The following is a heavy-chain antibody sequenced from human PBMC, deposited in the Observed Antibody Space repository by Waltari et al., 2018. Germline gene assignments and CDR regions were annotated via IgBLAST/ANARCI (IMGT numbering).Heavy chain of an antibody. CDR3: ARHLYSIDYLELGY. Sequence: EVHLLVSGGGLAQPGGSLRLSCAPSGFNFIHVAMSWVRQAPGKGLGWVSGISDSGVITKYADSVKGRFTVSRDNSKNTVFLQLNSLRAEDTAIYYCARHLYSIDYLELGYWGQGTLVTVSS. CDR2: ISDSGVIT. CDR1: GFNFIHVA. D-gene: IGHD3-22*01. V-gene: IGHV3-23*01. J-gene: IGHJ4*02.